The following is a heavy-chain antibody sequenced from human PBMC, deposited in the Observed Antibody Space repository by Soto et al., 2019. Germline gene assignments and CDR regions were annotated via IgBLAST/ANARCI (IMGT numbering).Heavy chain of an antibody. CDR2: IGGSGANT. Sequence: EVQLSESGGGLAQPGGSLRLSCAASGFTFNMYAMSWVRQAPGKGLEWVSGIGGSGANTYYADFVKGRFTISRENSKNTLYLAMGHLGTQENALFYCARTITGYFWAGAYWGQGTLVTVSS. CDR3: ARTITGYFWAGAY. D-gene: IGHD1-1*01. CDR1: GFTFNMYA. J-gene: IGHJ4*02. V-gene: IGHV3-23*01.